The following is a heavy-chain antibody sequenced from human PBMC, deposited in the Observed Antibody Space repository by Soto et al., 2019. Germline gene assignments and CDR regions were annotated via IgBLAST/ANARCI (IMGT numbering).Heavy chain of an antibody. D-gene: IGHD6-6*01. V-gene: IGHV1-2*02. Sequence: ASVKVSCKASGYTFTGYYMHRVRQAPGQGLEWMGWINPNSGGTNYAQKFQGRVTMTRDTSISTAYMELSRLRSDDTAVYYCAGARRIAARGNWFDPWGQGTLVTVSS. CDR2: INPNSGGT. J-gene: IGHJ5*02. CDR3: AGARRIAARGNWFDP. CDR1: GYTFTGYY.